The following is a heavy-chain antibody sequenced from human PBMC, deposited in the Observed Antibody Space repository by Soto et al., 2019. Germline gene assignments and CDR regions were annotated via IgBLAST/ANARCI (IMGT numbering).Heavy chain of an antibody. CDR3: ANHYYDSSGYPYFDY. J-gene: IGHJ4*02. D-gene: IGHD3-22*01. Sequence: GGSLRLSCAASGFTFSSYAMSWVRQAPGKGLEWVSAISGSGGSTYYADSVKGRFTISRDNSKNTLYLQMNSLRAEDTAVYYCANHYYDSSGYPYFDYWGQGTLVTVSS. CDR2: ISGSGGST. CDR1: GFTFSSYA. V-gene: IGHV3-23*01.